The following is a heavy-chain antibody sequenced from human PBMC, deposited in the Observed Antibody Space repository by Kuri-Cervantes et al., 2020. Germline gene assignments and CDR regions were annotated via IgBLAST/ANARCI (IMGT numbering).Heavy chain of an antibody. D-gene: IGHD6-19*01. Sequence: ASVKVSCKASGYTFTSYGISWVRQAPGQGLEWMGWISAYNGNTNYAQKLQGRVTMTTDTSTSTAYMELRSLRSDDTAVYYCARAQNPGGWGDGRFDPWGQGTLVTSPQ. CDR2: ISAYNGNT. V-gene: IGHV1-18*01. CDR3: ARAQNPGGWGDGRFDP. CDR1: GYTFTSYG. J-gene: IGHJ5*02.